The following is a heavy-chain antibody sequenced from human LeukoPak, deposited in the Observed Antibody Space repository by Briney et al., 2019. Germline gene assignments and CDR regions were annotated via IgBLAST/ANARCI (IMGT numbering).Heavy chain of an antibody. Sequence: ASVKVSCKASGYTFTGYYMHWVRQAPGQGLEWMGWIIPNSGGTNYAQGFQGRVTMTRDTSIRTAYMELSRLRSDDTAVYYCARDRYYGSGSYPGYWGQGTLVTVSS. CDR1: GYTFTGYY. CDR2: IIPNSGGT. D-gene: IGHD3-10*01. V-gene: IGHV1-2*02. CDR3: ARDRYYGSGSYPGY. J-gene: IGHJ4*02.